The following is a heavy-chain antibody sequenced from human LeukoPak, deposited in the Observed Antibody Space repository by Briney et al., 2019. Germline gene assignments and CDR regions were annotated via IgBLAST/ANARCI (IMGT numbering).Heavy chain of an antibody. Sequence: SETLSLTCTVSGDSFSTYYWSWIRQPPGKGLEWIGNIYYSGSTDYNPSLKSRVTMSLDTSKNQFSLTLSSVTAADTAVYYCARAVITFGAPVAKGFDCWGQGTLVTVSS. CDR1: GDSFSTYY. J-gene: IGHJ4*02. D-gene: IGHD3-16*01. CDR2: IYYSGST. CDR3: ARAVITFGAPVAKGFDC. V-gene: IGHV4-59*01.